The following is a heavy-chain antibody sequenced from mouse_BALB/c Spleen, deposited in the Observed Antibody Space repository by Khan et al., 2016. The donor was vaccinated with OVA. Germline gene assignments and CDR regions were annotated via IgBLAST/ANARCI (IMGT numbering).Heavy chain of an antibody. CDR3: AIIYYGYDWFAY. CDR1: GLSLTNYG. CDR2: IWGDGST. Sequence: QVQLKESGPGLVAPSQSLSIRCTVSGLSLTNYGVSWVRQPPGTGLEWLGVIWGDGSTNYHSVLKSRLSISTDNSKSQVFVKINSLQTDDTATYYCAIIYYGYDWFAYWGQGTLVTVSA. V-gene: IGHV2-3*01. J-gene: IGHJ3*01. D-gene: IGHD2-2*01.